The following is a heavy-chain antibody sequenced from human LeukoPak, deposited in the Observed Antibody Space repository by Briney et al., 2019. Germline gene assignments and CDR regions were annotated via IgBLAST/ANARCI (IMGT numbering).Heavy chain of an antibody. J-gene: IGHJ4*02. V-gene: IGHV1-46*01. D-gene: IGHD3-16*01. CDR2: INPIGGST. CDR1: GYTFTSYY. Sequence: DSVKVSCKASGYTFTSYYMHWVRQAPGQGLECMGIINPIGGSTSNAQKFQGRVTMTRDTYTSTIYMELSSLRSEDTAMYYCARGGPTFGGDTRSALDYWGQGTLVAVSS. CDR3: ARGGPTFGGDTRSALDY.